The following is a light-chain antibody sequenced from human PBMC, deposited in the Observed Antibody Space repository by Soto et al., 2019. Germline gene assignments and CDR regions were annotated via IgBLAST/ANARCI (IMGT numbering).Light chain of an antibody. CDR3: AAWDDSLSGYV. CDR2: RNS. V-gene: IGLV1-47*01. CDR1: SSNIESNY. Sequence: QSVLTQPPSASGTPGQKVTLSFSGSSSNIESNYVYWYQHLPGTAPKLLIYRNSQRPSGVPDRFSGSKSGTSASLAISGLRSEDEADYYCAAWDDSLSGYVFGTGTKVTVL. J-gene: IGLJ1*01.